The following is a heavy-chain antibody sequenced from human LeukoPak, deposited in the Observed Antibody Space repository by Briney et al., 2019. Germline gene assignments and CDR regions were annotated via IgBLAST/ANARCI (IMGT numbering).Heavy chain of an antibody. CDR2: ISWNSGSI. J-gene: IGHJ4*02. V-gene: IGHV3-9*01. CDR3: AKAGSGYSYGYWLDY. CDR1: GFTFDDYA. D-gene: IGHD5-18*01. Sequence: PGGSLRLSCAASGFTFDDYAMHWVRQAPGKGLEWVSGISWNSGSIGYADSVKGRFTISRDNAKNSLYLQMNSLRAEDTALYYCAKAGSGYSYGYWLDYWGQGTLVTVSS.